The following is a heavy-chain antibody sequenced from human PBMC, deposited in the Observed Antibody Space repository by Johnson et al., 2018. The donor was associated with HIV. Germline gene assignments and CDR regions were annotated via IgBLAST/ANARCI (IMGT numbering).Heavy chain of an antibody. V-gene: IGHV3-33*06. CDR3: AKGVSIVVIKDLSGAFDI. J-gene: IGHJ3*02. CDR2: IWNDGSNK. CDR1: GSLFSSYA. D-gene: IGHD3-22*01. Sequence: QVQLVESGGGVVRPGTSLRLSCAASGSLFSSYAMHWVRQAPGKGLEWVTLIWNDGSNKYYTDSVKGRFTISRDNSKNTLYLQMNSLRAEDTAVYYCAKGVSIVVIKDLSGAFDIWGQGTMVTVSS.